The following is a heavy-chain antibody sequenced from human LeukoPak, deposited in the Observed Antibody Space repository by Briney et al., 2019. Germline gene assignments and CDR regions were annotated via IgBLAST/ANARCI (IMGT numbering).Heavy chain of an antibody. V-gene: IGHV3-33*01. CDR2: AYHDEWPGNSK. Sequence: GGSLRLSCAASGFTFTNYAMHWVRQAPGKGLEWVAVAYHDEWPGNSKYYVDSVKGRFTVSRDNSRNTLYLQMSSLRAEDTAVYYCATGSGYYYDHWGQGTLVTVSS. CDR1: GFTFTNYA. D-gene: IGHD3-22*01. CDR3: ATGSGYYYDH. J-gene: IGHJ4*02.